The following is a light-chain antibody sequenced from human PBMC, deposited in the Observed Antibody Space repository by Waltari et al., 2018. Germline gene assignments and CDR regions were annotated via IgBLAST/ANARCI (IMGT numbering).Light chain of an antibody. CDR1: PTFLYNSNNRNY. J-gene: IGKJ2*01. CDR2: WAS. V-gene: IGKV4-1*01. Sequence: DFVMTQSPASLALSLGERATIHCKTSPTFLYNSNNRNYTTWYQQKPGQPPKLRIYWASTRACGVPDRFSHSGSGTDFTLTISRLRPEDVAIYYCQQYYSSPYTFGQGTRLE. CDR3: QQYYSSPYT.